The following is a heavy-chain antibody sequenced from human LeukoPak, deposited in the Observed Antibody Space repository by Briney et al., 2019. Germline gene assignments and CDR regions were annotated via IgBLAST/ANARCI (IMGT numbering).Heavy chain of an antibody. CDR1: GYTFTSYY. D-gene: IGHD3-22*01. J-gene: IGHJ4*02. V-gene: IGHV1-46*01. Sequence: VASVKVSCKASGYTFTSYYMHWVRQAPGQGLEWMGIINPSGDSTSYAQKFQGRVTMTRDTSTSTVYMELSSLRSEDTAVYYCARDHPLNYDSSGYYGEFDYWGQGTLVTVSS. CDR2: INPSGDST. CDR3: ARDHPLNYDSSGYYGEFDY.